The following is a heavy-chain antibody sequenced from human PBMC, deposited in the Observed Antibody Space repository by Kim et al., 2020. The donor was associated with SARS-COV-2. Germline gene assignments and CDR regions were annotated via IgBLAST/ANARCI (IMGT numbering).Heavy chain of an antibody. D-gene: IGHD3-10*01. J-gene: IGHJ6*02. CDR1: GFTFSSYD. CDR2: IGTAGDT. CDR3: ARSYGSGSYYTDGMDV. Sequence: GGSLRLSCAASGFTFSSYDMHWVRQATGKGLEWVSAIGTAGDTYYPGSVKGRFTISRENAKNSLYLQMNSLRAGDTAVYYCARSYGSGSYYTDGMDVWGQGTTVTVSS. V-gene: IGHV3-13*01.